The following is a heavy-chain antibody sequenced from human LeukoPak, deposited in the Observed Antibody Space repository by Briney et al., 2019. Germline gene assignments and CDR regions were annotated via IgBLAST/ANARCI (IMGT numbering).Heavy chain of an antibody. Sequence: SETLSLTCAVYGGSFSGYYRSWIRQPPGKGLEWIGEINHSGSTNYNPSLKSRVTISVDTSKNQFSLKLSSVTAADTAVYYCARRTGYYFDYWGQGTLVTVSS. CDR2: INHSGST. CDR1: GGSFSGYY. V-gene: IGHV4-34*01. CDR3: ARRTGYYFDY. J-gene: IGHJ4*02. D-gene: IGHD3-10*01.